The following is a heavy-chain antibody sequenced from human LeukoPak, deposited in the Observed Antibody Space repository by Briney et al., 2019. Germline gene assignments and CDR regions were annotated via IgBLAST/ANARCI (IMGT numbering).Heavy chain of an antibody. CDR1: GGTFSSYA. CDR2: IIPIFGTA. J-gene: IGHJ6*03. D-gene: IGHD2-15*01. Sequence: SVKVSCKASGGTFSSYAISWVRQAPGQGLEWMGGIIPIFGTANYAQKFQGRVTITTDESTSTAYMELSSLRSEDTAVYYCARGDPHCSGGSCYEPYYYYYMDVWGKGTTVTVSS. V-gene: IGHV1-69*05. CDR3: ARGDPHCSGGSCYEPYYYYYMDV.